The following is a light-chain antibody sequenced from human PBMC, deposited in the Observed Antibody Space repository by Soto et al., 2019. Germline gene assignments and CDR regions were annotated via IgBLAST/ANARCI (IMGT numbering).Light chain of an antibody. CDR2: DVS. Sequence: IVMTQSPATLSVSPGERATLSCRASQSVSSNFAWYQQRPAQAPRLLIYDVSTRATGVPTRFSGSGSGTEFTLTISSLQSEDFAVYYCQQYHDWPLTFGGGTRVEIK. V-gene: IGKV3D-15*01. J-gene: IGKJ4*01. CDR1: QSVSSN. CDR3: QQYHDWPLT.